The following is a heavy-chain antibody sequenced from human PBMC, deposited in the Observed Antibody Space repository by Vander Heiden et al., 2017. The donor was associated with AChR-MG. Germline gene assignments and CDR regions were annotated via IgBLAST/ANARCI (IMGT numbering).Heavy chain of an antibody. CDR3: ARWSSARDYYYYYYMDV. CDR1: GYTFTSYD. Sequence: QVQLVQSGAEVKKPGASVKVSCKASGYTFTSYDINWVRQATGQGLEWMGWMNPNSGNTGYAQKFQGRVTMTRNTSISTAYMELSSLRSEDTAVYYCARWSSARDYYYYYYMDVWGKGTTVTVSS. CDR2: MNPNSGNT. J-gene: IGHJ6*03. V-gene: IGHV1-8*01. D-gene: IGHD1-26*01.